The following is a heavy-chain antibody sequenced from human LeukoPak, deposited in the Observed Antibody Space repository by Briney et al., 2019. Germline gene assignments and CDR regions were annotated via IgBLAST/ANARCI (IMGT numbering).Heavy chain of an antibody. CDR2: IYYSGST. Sequence: SETLSLTCTVSGSSISSYYWTWIRQPPGKGLEWIGYIYYSGSTYYNPSLKSRVTISVDTSKNQFSLTMSSVTAADTAVYYCARAGYSNYDLDYWGQGTLVTVSS. D-gene: IGHD4-4*01. CDR1: GSSISSYY. CDR3: ARAGYSNYDLDY. J-gene: IGHJ4*02. V-gene: IGHV4-59*01.